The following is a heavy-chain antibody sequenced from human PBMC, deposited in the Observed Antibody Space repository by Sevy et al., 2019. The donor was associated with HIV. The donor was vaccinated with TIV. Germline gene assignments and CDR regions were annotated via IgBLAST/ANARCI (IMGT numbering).Heavy chain of an antibody. CDR1: GYSFTSYW. Sequence: GESLKISCKGSGYSFTSYWIGWVRQMPGKGLEWMGIIYPGDSDTRYSPSFQGQVTISADKSISTAYLQWSSLKASDPAMYYCATSMSDCSSTSCYAAYYYYYGMDVWGQGTTVTVSS. J-gene: IGHJ6*02. CDR3: ATSMSDCSSTSCYAAYYYYYGMDV. D-gene: IGHD2-2*01. CDR2: IYPGDSDT. V-gene: IGHV5-51*01.